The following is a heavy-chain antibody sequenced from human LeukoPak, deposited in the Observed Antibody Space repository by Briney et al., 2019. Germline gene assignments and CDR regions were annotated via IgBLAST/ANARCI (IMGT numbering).Heavy chain of an antibody. V-gene: IGHV4-59*01. CDR2: IYYSGYT. J-gene: IGHJ5*02. CDR1: GGSISSYY. CDR3: ARDSGTTGEVKFDP. D-gene: IGHD3-10*01. Sequence: SETLSLTCTVSGGSISSYYWSWIRQPPGKGLEWIGYIYYSGYTNYNPSLKSRVTISVDTSKNQFSLKLSSVTVADTAVYYCARDSGTTGEVKFDPWGQGTLVTVSS.